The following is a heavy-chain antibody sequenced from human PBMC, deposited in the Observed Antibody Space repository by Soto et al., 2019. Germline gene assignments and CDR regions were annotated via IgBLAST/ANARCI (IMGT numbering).Heavy chain of an antibody. Sequence: GSLRLSCAASGFTFSSYAMSWVRQTPGKGLEWVSAISGSGGSTYYADSVKGRFTISRDNSKNTLYLQMNSLRAEDTAVYYCAKVAHYDFWSGSDFGYYGMDVWGQGTTVTVSS. D-gene: IGHD3-3*01. V-gene: IGHV3-23*01. CDR2: ISGSGGST. J-gene: IGHJ6*02. CDR1: GFTFSSYA. CDR3: AKVAHYDFWSGSDFGYYGMDV.